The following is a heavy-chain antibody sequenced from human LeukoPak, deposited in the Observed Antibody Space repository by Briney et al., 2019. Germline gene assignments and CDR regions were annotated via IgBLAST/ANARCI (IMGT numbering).Heavy chain of an antibody. Sequence: PSETLSLTCQVSGGSVNCSSCFWGWIRQPPGKGLEWLGSIHYTGITNDNPSLKSRVTTSVDTSQNHFSLRLKSVIAADTAVCYCVRFSQFDLAFDYWGQGTLVSVSS. V-gene: IGHV4-39*07. CDR3: VRFSQFDLAFDY. CDR2: IHYTGIT. J-gene: IGHJ4*02. D-gene: IGHD5-24*01. CDR1: GGSVNCSSCF.